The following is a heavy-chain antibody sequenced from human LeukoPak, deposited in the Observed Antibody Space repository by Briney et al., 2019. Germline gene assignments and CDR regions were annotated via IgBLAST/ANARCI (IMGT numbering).Heavy chain of an antibody. D-gene: IGHD2-8*01. J-gene: IGHJ6*03. CDR3: ARARRQYCTNGVCYFHYYTDV. CDR2: MNPNSGNT. Sequence: ASVKVSCKASGYTFTSYDINWVRQATGQGLEWMGWMNPNSGNTGYAQKFQGRVTMTRNTSISTAYMELSSLRSEDTAVYYCARARRQYCTNGVCYFHYYTDVWGKGTTVTVSS. V-gene: IGHV1-8*01. CDR1: GYTFTSYD.